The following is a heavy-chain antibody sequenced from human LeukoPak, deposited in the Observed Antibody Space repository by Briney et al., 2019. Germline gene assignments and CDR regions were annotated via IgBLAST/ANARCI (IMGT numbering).Heavy chain of an antibody. D-gene: IGHD2-15*01. Sequence: SETLSLTCTVSGGSISGYFWSWIRQTAGKGLEWIGRIHDNGYSNRNPSLMCRVTMVLDTSGNHVYQKLTSVTPADTAVYYWARAPSWCAGTCPSDHWGPGTLVTVSS. J-gene: IGHJ4*02. CDR1: GGSISGYF. CDR2: IHDNGYS. V-gene: IGHV4-4*07. CDR3: ARAPSWCAGTCPSDH.